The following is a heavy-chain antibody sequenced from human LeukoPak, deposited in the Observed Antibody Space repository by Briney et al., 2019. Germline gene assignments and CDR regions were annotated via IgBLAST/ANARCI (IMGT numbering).Heavy chain of an antibody. CDR2: INHSGST. CDR1: GGSFSGYY. V-gene: IGHV4-34*01. Sequence: SETLSLTCAVYGGSFSGYYWSWIRQPPGKGLEWIGEINHSGSTNYNPSLKSRVTISVDTSKNQFSLKLSSVTAADTAVYYCARTPYSSSWYSWFDPWGQGTLVTVSS. CDR3: ARTPYSSSWYSWFDP. D-gene: IGHD6-13*01. J-gene: IGHJ5*02.